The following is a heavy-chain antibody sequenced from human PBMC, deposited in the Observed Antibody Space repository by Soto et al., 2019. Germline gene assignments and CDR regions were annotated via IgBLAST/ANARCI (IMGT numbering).Heavy chain of an antibody. D-gene: IGHD5-18*01. CDR1: GFTVSSNY. J-gene: IGHJ6*02. CDR2: IYSGGST. CDR3: ARGKDTPMVPGYYYGMDV. V-gene: IGHV3-66*01. Sequence: GGSLRLACAASGFTVSSNYMSWVRQAPGKGLEWVSVIYSGGSTYYADSVKGRFTISRDNSKNTLYLQINSLRAEDTAVYYCARGKDTPMVPGYYYGMDVLGQGTTVTVSS.